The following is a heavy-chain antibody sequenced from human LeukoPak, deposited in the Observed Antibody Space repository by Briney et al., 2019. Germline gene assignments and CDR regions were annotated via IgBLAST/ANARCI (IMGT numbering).Heavy chain of an antibody. CDR3: ARGGLLWFGELPRWFDP. CDR2: IIPIFGTA. Sequence: SVKVSCKASGGTFSSYAISWVRQAPGQGLEWMGGIIPIFGTANYAQKFQGRVTITADKSTSTAYMELSSLRSEDTAVYCCARGGLLWFGELPRWFDPWGQGTLVTVSS. CDR1: GGTFSSYA. D-gene: IGHD3-10*01. V-gene: IGHV1-69*06. J-gene: IGHJ5*02.